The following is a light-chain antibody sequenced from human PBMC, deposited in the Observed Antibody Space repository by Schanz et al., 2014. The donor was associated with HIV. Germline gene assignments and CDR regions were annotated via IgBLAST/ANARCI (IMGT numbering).Light chain of an antibody. V-gene: IGLV2-11*01. CDR2: DVN. CDR3: SSYAGSNNFWV. J-gene: IGLJ3*02. CDR1: SSDVGGYNY. Sequence: QSALTQPRSVSGSPGQSVTISCTGTSSDVGGYNYVSWYQQHPGKAPKLVIYDVNKRPSGVPDRFSGSKSGNTASLSISGLQTEDEADYYCSSYAGSNNFWVFGGGTKLTVL.